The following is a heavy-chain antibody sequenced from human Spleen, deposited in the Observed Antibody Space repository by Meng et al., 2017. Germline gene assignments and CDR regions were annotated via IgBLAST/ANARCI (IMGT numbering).Heavy chain of an antibody. CDR1: GFTFSSYA. CDR2: ISYDGSNK. D-gene: IGHD2-2*01. CDR3: ARETGSTYDFDF. Sequence: GGSLRLSCAASGFTFSSYAMHWVRQAPGKGLEWVAVISYDGSNKYYADSVKGRFTISRDNSKNTLYLQMNSLRAEDTAVYYCARETGSTYDFDFWGQGTLVTVSS. V-gene: IGHV3-30*04. J-gene: IGHJ4*02.